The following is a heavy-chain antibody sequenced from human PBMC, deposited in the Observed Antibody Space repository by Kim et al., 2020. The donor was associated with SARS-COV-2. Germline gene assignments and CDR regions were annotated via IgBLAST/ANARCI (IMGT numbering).Heavy chain of an antibody. D-gene: IGHD5-12*01. CDR2: INHSGST. CDR3: ARGPDSGYDYCDY. J-gene: IGHJ4*02. CDR1: GGSFSGYY. V-gene: IGHV4-34*01. Sequence: SETLSLTCAVYGGSFSGYYWSWIRQPPGKGLEWIGEINHSGSTNYNPSLKSRVTISVDTSKNQFSLKLSSVTAADTAVYYCARGPDSGYDYCDYWGQGTL.